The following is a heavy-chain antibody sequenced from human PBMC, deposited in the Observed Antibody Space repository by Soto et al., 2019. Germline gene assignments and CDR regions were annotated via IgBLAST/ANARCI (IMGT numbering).Heavy chain of an antibody. CDR2: ISGSGGST. D-gene: IGHD6-19*01. J-gene: IGHJ4*02. CDR3: AKVSRYSSGWYGSLDY. Sequence: EVQLLESGGGLVQPGGSLRLSCAASGFTFSSYAMSWVRQAPGKGLEWVSAISGSGGSTYYADSVKGRFTISRDNSKNTLYLQMNSLRVEDTAVYYCAKVSRYSSGWYGSLDYWGQGTLVTVSS. V-gene: IGHV3-23*01. CDR1: GFTFSSYA.